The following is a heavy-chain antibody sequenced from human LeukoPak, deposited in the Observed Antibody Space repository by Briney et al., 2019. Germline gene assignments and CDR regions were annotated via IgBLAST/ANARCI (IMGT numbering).Heavy chain of an antibody. CDR3: ARDPGSIGFDP. J-gene: IGHJ5*02. CDR2: IYHSGST. D-gene: IGHD3-22*01. CDR1: GYSISSGYY. V-gene: IGHV4-38-2*02. Sequence: SETLSLTCTVSGYSISSGYYWGWIRQPPGKGLEWIGSIYHSGSTYYNPSLKSRVTISVDTSKNQFSLKLSSVTAADTAVYYCARDPGSIGFDPWGQGTLVTVSS.